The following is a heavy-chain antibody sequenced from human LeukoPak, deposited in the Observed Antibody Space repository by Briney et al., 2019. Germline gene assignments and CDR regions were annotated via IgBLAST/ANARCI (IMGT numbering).Heavy chain of an antibody. D-gene: IGHD2-15*01. V-gene: IGHV3-53*01. CDR1: GFTVSSNY. CDR2: IYSGGNT. J-gene: IGHJ4*02. Sequence: GGSLRLSCAASGFTVSSNYMSWDRQAPGKGLEWVSVIYSGGNTYYADSVKGRFTISRDNSKNTLYLQMNSLRAEDTAVYYCASLPYSAPFSFDYWGQGTLVTVSS. CDR3: ASLPYSAPFSFDY.